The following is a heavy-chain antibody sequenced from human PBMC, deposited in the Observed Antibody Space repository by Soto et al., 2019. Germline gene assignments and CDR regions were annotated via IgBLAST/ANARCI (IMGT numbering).Heavy chain of an antibody. J-gene: IGHJ6*02. CDR3: AMIPHTTTSYYYYYYGMDV. V-gene: IGHV5-51*01. CDR1: GYSFASQW. Sequence: PGESLKISCQGSGYSFASQWIGWVRQRPGKGLELMGNIYPADSDTRYSPAFEGQVTMSVDKATRTAYLQWTSLKASDTAMYYCAMIPHTTTSYYYYYYGMDVWGQGTAVIDSS. D-gene: IGHD1-26*01. CDR2: IYPADSDT.